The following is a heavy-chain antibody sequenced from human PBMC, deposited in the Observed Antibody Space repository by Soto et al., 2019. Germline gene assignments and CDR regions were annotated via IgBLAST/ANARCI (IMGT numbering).Heavy chain of an antibody. V-gene: IGHV2-5*02. D-gene: IGHD3-10*01. CDR3: AHRVFTTPGKGSYFDY. CDR2: IYWDDDK. Sequence: QITLKESGPPLVKPTQTLTLTCTLSGFSLSTSGVGVGWIRQPPGKALEWLALIYWDDDKRYSPSLKSRLTVTXXTXEXPVVLTMTYLDPVDTATYYCAHRVFTTPGKGSYFDYWGQGTLVTVSS. J-gene: IGHJ4*02. CDR1: GFSLSTSGVG.